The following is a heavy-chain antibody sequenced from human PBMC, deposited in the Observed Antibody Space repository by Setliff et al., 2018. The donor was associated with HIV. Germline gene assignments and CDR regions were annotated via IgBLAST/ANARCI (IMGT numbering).Heavy chain of an antibody. CDR1: GFTFSTYT. V-gene: IGHV3-48*04. D-gene: IGHD3-3*01. CDR3: VRSSVAVPFGFAFDV. CDR2: ISDSGSIK. J-gene: IGHJ3*01. Sequence: LRLSCEASGFTFSTYTMTWVRQAPGKGLEWVSYISDSGSIKYFADSVKGRFSISRDNAKNSLYLQMNSLRAEDTAIYYCVRSSVAVPFGFAFDVWGHGTKVTVSS.